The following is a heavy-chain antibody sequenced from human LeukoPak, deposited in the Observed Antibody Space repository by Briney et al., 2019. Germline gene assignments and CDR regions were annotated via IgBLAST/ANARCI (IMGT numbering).Heavy chain of an antibody. CDR1: GDSITNYY. V-gene: IGHV4-4*07. D-gene: IGHD4-23*01. J-gene: IGHJ5*02. Sequence: PSETLSLTCTVSGDSITNYYWSWVRQPAGKGLEWIGRIYGSGSTNYNPSLKSRVTVSVDTSKNQFSLRLTSVTAADTAIYYCTRDWVDGGNLSFWFDPWGPGTLVTVSS. CDR2: IYGSGST. CDR3: TRDWVDGGNLSFWFDP.